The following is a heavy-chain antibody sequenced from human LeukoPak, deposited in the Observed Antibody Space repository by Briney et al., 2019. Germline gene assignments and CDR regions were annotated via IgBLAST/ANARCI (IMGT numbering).Heavy chain of an antibody. CDR2: ISGSGGST. CDR1: GFTFSSYA. V-gene: IGHV3-23*01. Sequence: GGSLRLSCAASGFTFSSYAMSWVRQAPGKGLEWVSAISGSGGSTYYADSVKGRFTISRDNSKNTLYLQMNSLRAEDTGVYYCAGGVGYGDYVFDYWGQGTLVTVSS. CDR3: AGGVGYGDYVFDY. J-gene: IGHJ4*02. D-gene: IGHD4-17*01.